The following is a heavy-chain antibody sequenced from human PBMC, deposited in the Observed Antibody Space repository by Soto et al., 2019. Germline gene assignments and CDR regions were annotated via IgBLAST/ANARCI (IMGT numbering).Heavy chain of an antibody. Sequence: KPSETLSLTCAVYGGSFSGYYWSWIRQPPGKGLEWIGEINHSGSTNYNPSLKSRVTISVDTSKNQFSLKLSSVTAADTAVYYCARVGRWLQFYYFDYWGQGTLVTVSS. J-gene: IGHJ4*02. V-gene: IGHV4-34*01. D-gene: IGHD5-12*01. CDR1: GGSFSGYY. CDR2: INHSGST. CDR3: ARVGRWLQFYYFDY.